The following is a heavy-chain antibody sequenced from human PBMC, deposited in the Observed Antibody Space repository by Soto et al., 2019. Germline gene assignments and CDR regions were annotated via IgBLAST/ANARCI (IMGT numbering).Heavy chain of an antibody. V-gene: IGHV1-18*01. D-gene: IGHD2-2*02. CDR3: ARVKYRPPYYYYYGMDV. Sequence: KASGYTFTSYGISWVRQAPGQGLEWMGWISAYNGNTNYAQELQGRVTMTTDTSTSTAYMELRSLRSDDTAVDYCARVKYRPPYYYYYGMDVWGQGTTVTVSS. J-gene: IGHJ6*02. CDR2: ISAYNGNT. CDR1: GYTFTSYG.